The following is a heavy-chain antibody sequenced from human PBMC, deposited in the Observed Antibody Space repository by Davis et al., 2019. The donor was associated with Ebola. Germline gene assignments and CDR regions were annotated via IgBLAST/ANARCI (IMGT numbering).Heavy chain of an antibody. Sequence: GESLKISCAASGFTFSGYAMSWVRQAPGKGLEWVSAISGSGGSTYYADSVKGRFTISRDNSKNTLYLQMNSLRAEDTAVYYCAKPAAGSTGYYYYGMDVWGQGTTVTVSS. J-gene: IGHJ6*02. D-gene: IGHD2-2*01. CDR2: ISGSGGST. CDR1: GFTFSGYA. CDR3: AKPAAGSTGYYYYGMDV. V-gene: IGHV3-23*01.